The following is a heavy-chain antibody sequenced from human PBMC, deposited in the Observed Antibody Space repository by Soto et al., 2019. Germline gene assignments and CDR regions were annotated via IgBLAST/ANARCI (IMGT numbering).Heavy chain of an antibody. Sequence: SQPLSLTSSSSWASLSSNIGAWNCIRQSPSRGLEWLGRTYYRSKWFNDYAVSVKSRITINPDTSKNQFSLQLNSVTPEDTAVYYCAYGGSSYAFNIWGQRTMVTVSS. CDR3: AYGGSSYAFNI. V-gene: IGHV6-1*01. CDR2: TYYRSKWFN. D-gene: IGHD6-13*01. CDR1: WASLSSNIGA. J-gene: IGHJ3*02.